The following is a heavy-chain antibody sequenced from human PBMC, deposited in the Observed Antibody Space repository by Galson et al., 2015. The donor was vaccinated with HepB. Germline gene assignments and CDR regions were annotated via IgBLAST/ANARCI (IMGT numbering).Heavy chain of an antibody. J-gene: IGHJ5*01. CDR3: AKGYGLFDS. D-gene: IGHD5-18*01. CDR2: ISGKGDST. V-gene: IGHV3-23*01. Sequence: SLRLSCAASGFAFDTHAMSWVRQAPGRGLEWISGISGKGDSTFYADSVKGRFTVSKDNSNNMLYLQMNSLRAEDAGLYFCAKGYGLFDSWGQGILFTVSS. CDR1: GFAFDTHA.